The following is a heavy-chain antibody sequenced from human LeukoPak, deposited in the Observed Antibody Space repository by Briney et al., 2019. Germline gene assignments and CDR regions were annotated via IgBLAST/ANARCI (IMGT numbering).Heavy chain of an antibody. V-gene: IGHV3-23*01. CDR2: ISGSGGST. J-gene: IGHJ4*02. Sequence: PGRSLRLSCTASGFTFGDYAMSWFRQAPGKGLEWVSGISGSGGSTYYADSVKGRFTISRDNAKNSLYLQMNSLRAEDTAVYYCARDSSGYQWGQGTLVTVSS. D-gene: IGHD3-22*01. CDR1: GFTFGDYA. CDR3: ARDSSGYQ.